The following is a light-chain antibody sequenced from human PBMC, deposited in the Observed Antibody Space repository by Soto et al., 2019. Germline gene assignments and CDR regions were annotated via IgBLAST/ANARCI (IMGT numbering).Light chain of an antibody. CDR2: EAS. CDR1: HDISNS. CDR3: QHYDNLPRYT. J-gene: IGKJ2*01. V-gene: IGKV1-33*01. Sequence: DSQMTQSPSSLSTSVGERVTITCQASHDISNSLNWYQQKPGKAPNLLIYEASKLQTRVPSRFSEGGSGTHFPCPISNLQPENIANYYGQHYDNLPRYTFRLGTKLEIK.